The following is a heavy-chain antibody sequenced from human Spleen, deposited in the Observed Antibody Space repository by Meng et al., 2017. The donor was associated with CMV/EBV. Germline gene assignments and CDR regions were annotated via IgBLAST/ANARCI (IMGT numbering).Heavy chain of an antibody. D-gene: IGHD3-3*01. Sequence: SETLSLTCPVSGGSITTYYWSWIRQPPGKGLEWIGYFYYSGNTNYNPSLRSRVTISIDTSKNQFPLQLSSVTAADTAVYYFARGPKTQSHAFWSCHYSENWFDPWGQGALVTVSS. CDR3: ARGPKTQSHAFWSCHYSENWFDP. CDR1: GGSITTYY. CDR2: FYYSGNT. J-gene: IGHJ5*02. V-gene: IGHV4-59*01.